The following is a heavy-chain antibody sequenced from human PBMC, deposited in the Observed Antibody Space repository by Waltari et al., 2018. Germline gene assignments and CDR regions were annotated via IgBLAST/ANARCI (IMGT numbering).Heavy chain of an antibody. J-gene: IGHJ4*02. CDR1: GYSISSGYY. Sequence: QVQLQESGPGLVKPSETLSLTCAVSGYSISSGYYWGWIRQPPGKGLEWIGSIYHSGSTYYNPSLKSRVTISVDTSKNQFSLKLSSVTAADTAVYYCARGKYYYDSSGYYFDYWGQGTLVTVSS. D-gene: IGHD3-22*01. V-gene: IGHV4-38-2*01. CDR2: IYHSGST. CDR3: ARGKYYYDSSGYYFDY.